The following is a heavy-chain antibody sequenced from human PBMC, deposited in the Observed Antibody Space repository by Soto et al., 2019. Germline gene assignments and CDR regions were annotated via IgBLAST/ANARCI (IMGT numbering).Heavy chain of an antibody. CDR2: ISGSGGST. J-gene: IGHJ4*02. D-gene: IGHD6-6*01. CDR3: AKTAREYSSSYSFDY. V-gene: IGHV3-23*01. CDR1: GFTFSSYA. Sequence: GGSLRLSCASSGFTFSSYAMSWVRTAPGKGLEWVSAISGSGGSTYYAESVKGWFTISRDNSKNSLYLQMNSLRTEDTALYYCAKTAREYSSSYSFDYWGQGTLVTVSS.